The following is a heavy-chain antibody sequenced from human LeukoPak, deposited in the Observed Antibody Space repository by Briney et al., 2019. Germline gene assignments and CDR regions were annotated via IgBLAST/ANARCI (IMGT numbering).Heavy chain of an antibody. J-gene: IGHJ4*02. Sequence: GGSLRLSCAASGFTFSSYDMIWVRQAPGKGLEWVSSISSTGNLIYYADSLKGRFTVSRDNAKNSLYLQMNSLRAEDTAVYYCARDLWDHWGQGTLVTVSS. CDR2: ISSTGNLI. CDR3: ARDLWDH. CDR1: GFTFSSYD. V-gene: IGHV3-21*01.